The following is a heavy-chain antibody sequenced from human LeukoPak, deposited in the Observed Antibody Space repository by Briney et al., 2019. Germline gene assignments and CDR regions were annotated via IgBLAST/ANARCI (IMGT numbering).Heavy chain of an antibody. CDR1: GYTFTSYY. Sequence: ASVKVSCKASGYTFTSYYMHWVRQAPGQGLEWMGIINPSGGSTSYAQKFQGRVTMTRDTSTSTVYMELSSLRSKDTAVYYRARDPSPPWVHWVYFDYWGQGTLVTVSS. V-gene: IGHV1-46*01. CDR3: ARDPSPPWVHWVYFDY. D-gene: IGHD7-27*01. J-gene: IGHJ4*02. CDR2: INPSGGST.